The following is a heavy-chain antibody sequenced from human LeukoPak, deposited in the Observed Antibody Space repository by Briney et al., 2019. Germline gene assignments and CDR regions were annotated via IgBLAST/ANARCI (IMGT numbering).Heavy chain of an antibody. CDR2: INHSGST. J-gene: IGHJ6*03. D-gene: IGHD6-13*01. V-gene: IGHV4-34*01. CDR1: GGPFSGYY. Sequence: PSETLSLTCAVYGGPFSGYYWSWIRQPPGKGLEWIGEINHSGSTNYNPSLKSRVTISVDTSKNQFSLKLSSVTAADTAVYYCASSSWFTYYYYYMDVWGKGTTVTVSS. CDR3: ASSSWFTYYYYYMDV.